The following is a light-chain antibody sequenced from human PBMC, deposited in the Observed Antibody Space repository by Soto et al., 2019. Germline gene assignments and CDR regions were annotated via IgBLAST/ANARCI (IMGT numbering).Light chain of an antibody. V-gene: IGKV3-11*01. CDR3: QLRSNWPPEVT. CDR1: QSVSSS. CDR2: DAS. Sequence: EIVLTQSPDTLSLSPGERATLSCRASQSVSSSLAWYQQKPGQAPRLLIYDASKRATVIPARFSGSGSGTDFTLTISSLEPEVFAVYYCQLRSNWPPEVTFGPGTKVDIK. J-gene: IGKJ3*01.